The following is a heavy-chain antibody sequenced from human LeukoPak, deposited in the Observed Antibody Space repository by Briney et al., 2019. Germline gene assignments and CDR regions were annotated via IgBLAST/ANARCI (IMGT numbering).Heavy chain of an antibody. CDR1: GGSISSSSYY. J-gene: IGHJ4*02. Sequence: PSETLSLTCTVSGGSISSSSYYWGWIRQPPGKGLEWIGSIYYSGSTYYNPSLKSRVTISVDTSKNQFSLKLSSVTAADTAVYYCARAVVVMATGFDYWGQGTLVTVSS. D-gene: IGHD5-24*01. CDR3: ARAVVVMATGFDY. V-gene: IGHV4-39*01. CDR2: IYYSGST.